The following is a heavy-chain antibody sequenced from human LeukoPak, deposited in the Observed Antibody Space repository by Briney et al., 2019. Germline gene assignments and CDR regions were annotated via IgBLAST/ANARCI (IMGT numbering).Heavy chain of an antibody. V-gene: IGHV1-8*03. CDR2: VNPYNDKT. CDR3: ARGRRLRGVTSRPIYYYYSMDV. CDR1: GYTFNTFD. J-gene: IGHJ6*03. Sequence: ASVTLSCKASGYTFNTFDINWVRQATGQGPEWMGWVNPYNDKTGYAPKFQGRVSISSNNSIHTAYMEFSGLKSDDTAVYYCARGRRLRGVTSRPIYYYYSMDVWGGGTTVTVSS. D-gene: IGHD3-10*01.